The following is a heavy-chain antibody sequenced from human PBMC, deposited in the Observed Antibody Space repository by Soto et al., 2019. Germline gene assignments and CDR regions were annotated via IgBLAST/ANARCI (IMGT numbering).Heavy chain of an antibody. V-gene: IGHV1-69*01. CDR2: IIPFFGSP. J-gene: IGHJ4*02. D-gene: IGHD2-21*02. CDR1: GDTFSSYA. CDR3: AVGDPSDY. Sequence: QVQLVQSGSEVQKPGSSVKVSCKASGDTFSSYAISWVRQAPGQGLEWMGGIIPFFGSPKFARKFQGRLTITADESTSTAYMQLSSLRSEDTAVYYCAVGDPSDYWGQGTLITVSS.